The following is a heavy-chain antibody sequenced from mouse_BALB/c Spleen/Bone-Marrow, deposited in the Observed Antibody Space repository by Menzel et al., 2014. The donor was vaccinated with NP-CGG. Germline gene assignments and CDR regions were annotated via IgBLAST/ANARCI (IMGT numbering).Heavy chain of an antibody. CDR2: INPSNGRT. Sequence: VQLQQSGAELVKPGASVKLSCKASGYTFTSYWMHWVKQRPGQGLEWIGEINPSNGRTNYNEKFKSKATLTVDKSSSTAYMQLSSLTSEDSAVYYCARRTTTVVVTDYWGQGTTLTVSS. V-gene: IGHV1S81*02. D-gene: IGHD1-1*01. CDR1: GYTFTSYW. CDR3: ARRTTTVVVTDY. J-gene: IGHJ2*01.